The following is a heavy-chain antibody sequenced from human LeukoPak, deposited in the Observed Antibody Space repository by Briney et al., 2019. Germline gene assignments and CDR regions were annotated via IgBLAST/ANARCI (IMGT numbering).Heavy chain of an antibody. J-gene: IGHJ6*02. Sequence: PGGSLRLSCAASGFTFSSYAMHWVRQAPGKGLEWVAVISYDGSNKYYADSVKGRFTISRDNSKNTLYLQMNSLRAEDTAVYYCARDGRFRTTGTTSYYYYGMDVWGQGTTVTVSS. V-gene: IGHV3-30-3*01. CDR1: GFTFSSYA. CDR2: ISYDGSNK. CDR3: ARDGRFRTTGTTSYYYYGMDV. D-gene: IGHD1-1*01.